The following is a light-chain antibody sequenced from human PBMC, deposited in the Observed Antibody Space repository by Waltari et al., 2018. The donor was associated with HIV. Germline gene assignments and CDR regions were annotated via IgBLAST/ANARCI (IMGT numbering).Light chain of an antibody. Sequence: DILMVQSPDSLAVSLGARATINCTSSRSLLYGTNDKNYVAWYQRKPGLPPRLLIHWVSMRESGVPDRFSGSGSGTDFILTITSLQAEDVGFYYCQQYYSSPLTFGQGTLLEIK. V-gene: IGKV4-1*01. J-gene: IGKJ5*01. CDR3: QQYYSSPLT. CDR1: RSLLYGTNDKNY. CDR2: WVS.